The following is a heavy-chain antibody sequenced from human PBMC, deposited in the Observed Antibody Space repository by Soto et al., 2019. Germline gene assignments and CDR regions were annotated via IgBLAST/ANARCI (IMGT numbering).Heavy chain of an antibody. CDR3: AKGESSGGIGYFDC. J-gene: IGHJ4*02. CDR1: GFTFSSYG. CDR2: ISYDGSNK. V-gene: IGHV3-30*18. Sequence: QVQLVESGGGVVQPGRSLRLSCAASGFTFSSYGMHWVRQAPGKGLVWVAVISYDGSNKYYADSVKGRFTISRDNSKNTLYLQMNSLRAEDTAVYYCAKGESSGGIGYFDCWGQGTLVTVSS. D-gene: IGHD6-19*01.